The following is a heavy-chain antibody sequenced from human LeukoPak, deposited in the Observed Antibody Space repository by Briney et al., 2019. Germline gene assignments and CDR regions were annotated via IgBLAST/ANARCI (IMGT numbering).Heavy chain of an antibody. CDR2: ISSNGGST. CDR3: AKDFVVVPGNVNYFDY. J-gene: IGHJ4*02. Sequence: GGSLRLSCAVSGFTFSSYAMHCVRQAPGKGLEYVSAISSNGGSTYYANSVKGRFTIPRDNSKNTLYLQMGSLRAEDMAVYYCAKDFVVVPGNVNYFDYWGQGTLVTVSS. V-gene: IGHV3-64*01. CDR1: GFTFSSYA. D-gene: IGHD2-21*02.